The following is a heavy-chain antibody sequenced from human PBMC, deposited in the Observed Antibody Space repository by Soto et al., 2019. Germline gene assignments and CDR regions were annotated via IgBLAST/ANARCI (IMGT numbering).Heavy chain of an antibody. CDR2: ISSSSSYI. CDR3: ARDPRPDFWSGYYNN. V-gene: IGHV3-21*01. Sequence: GGSLRLSCGASGFTFSSYSMNWVRQAPGKGLEWVSSISSSSSYIYYADSVKGRFTISRDNAKNSLYLQMNSLRAEDTAVYYCARDPRPDFWSGYYNNWGQGTLVTVSS. J-gene: IGHJ4*02. CDR1: GFTFSSYS. D-gene: IGHD3-3*01.